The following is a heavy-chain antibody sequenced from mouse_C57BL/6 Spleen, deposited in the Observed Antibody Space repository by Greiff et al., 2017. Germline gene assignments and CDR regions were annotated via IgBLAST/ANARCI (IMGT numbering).Heavy chain of an antibody. Sequence: QVHVKQSGAELARPGASVKLSCKASGYTFTSYGISWVKQRTGQGLEWIGEIYPRSGNTYYNEKFKGKATLTADKSSSTAYMELRSLTSEDSAVYFCANYGSSRYFDYWGQGTTLTVSS. CDR2: IYPRSGNT. J-gene: IGHJ2*01. D-gene: IGHD1-1*01. CDR1: GYTFTSYG. V-gene: IGHV1-81*01. CDR3: ANYGSSRYFDY.